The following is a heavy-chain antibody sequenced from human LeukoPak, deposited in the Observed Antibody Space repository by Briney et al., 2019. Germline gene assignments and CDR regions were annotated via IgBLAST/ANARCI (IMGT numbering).Heavy chain of an antibody. CDR2: ILSGGST. CDR3: AAWMVVAQNGGFQY. CDR1: GFTFSSYA. Sequence: PGGSLRLSCVASGFTFSSYAMSWVRQAPGKGLEWVSAILSGGSTYYTDSVKGRFTISRDNSKNTLYLQMNSLEAEDTALFYCAAWMVVAQNGGFQYWGQGTLVTVSS. D-gene: IGHD2-15*01. V-gene: IGHV3-23*01. J-gene: IGHJ1*01.